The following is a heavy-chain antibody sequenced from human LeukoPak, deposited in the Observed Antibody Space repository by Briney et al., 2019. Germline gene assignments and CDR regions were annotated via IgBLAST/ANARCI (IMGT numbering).Heavy chain of an antibody. J-gene: IGHJ4*02. D-gene: IGHD3-3*01. CDR2: INHSGST. Sequence: PSETLSLTCAVYGGSFSGYYWSWIRQPPGKGLEWIGEINHSGSTNYNPSLKSQVTISVDTSKNQFSLKLSSVTAADTAVYYCARAYYDFWSGYLDYWGQGTLVTVSS. CDR1: GGSFSGYY. V-gene: IGHV4-34*01. CDR3: ARAYYDFWSGYLDY.